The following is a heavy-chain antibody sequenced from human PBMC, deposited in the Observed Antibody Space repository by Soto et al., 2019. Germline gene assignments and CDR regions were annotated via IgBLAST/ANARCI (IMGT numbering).Heavy chain of an antibody. J-gene: IGHJ4*02. CDR1: GFTFSSYE. V-gene: IGHV3-48*03. CDR3: ARDRLSMVADITYFFDY. Sequence: PGGSLRLSCEGSGFTFSSYEMNWVRQAPGKGLEWISYISTSSGAIFYADSVKGRLTISRDNSKNSLYLQMNSLRAEDTAVYYCARDRLSMVADITYFFDYWGQGTPVTVS. CDR2: ISTSSGAI. D-gene: IGHD3-3*02.